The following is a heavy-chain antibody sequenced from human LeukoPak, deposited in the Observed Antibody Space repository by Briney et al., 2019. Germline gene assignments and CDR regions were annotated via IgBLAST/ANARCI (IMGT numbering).Heavy chain of an antibody. V-gene: IGHV1-18*01. J-gene: IGHJ6*03. Sequence: ASVKVSCKASGYTFTSYGISWVRQAPGQGLEWMGWISAYNGNTNYAQRLQGRVTMTTDTSTSTAYMGLRSLRSDDTAVYYCARAVAGTGGYYYYYYMDVWGKGTTVTVSS. CDR1: GYTFTSYG. CDR3: ARAVAGTGGYYYYYYMDV. D-gene: IGHD6-19*01. CDR2: ISAYNGNT.